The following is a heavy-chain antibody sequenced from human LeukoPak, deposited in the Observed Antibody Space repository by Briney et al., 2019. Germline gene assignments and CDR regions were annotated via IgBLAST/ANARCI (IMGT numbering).Heavy chain of an antibody. CDR1: GGSISSSSYY. D-gene: IGHD2-21*02. Sequence: SETLSLTCTVSGGSISSSSYYWGWIRQPPGKGLEWIGSIYYSGSTYYNLSLKSRVTISVDTSKNQFSLKLSSVTAADTAVYYCARDGRPSAYCGGDCGFGWGXGXLVTVSS. CDR3: ARDGRPSAYCGGDCGFG. V-gene: IGHV4-39*07. J-gene: IGHJ1*01. CDR2: IYYSGST.